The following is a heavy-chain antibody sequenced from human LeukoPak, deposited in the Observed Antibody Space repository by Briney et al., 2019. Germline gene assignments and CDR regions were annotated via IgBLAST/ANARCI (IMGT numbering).Heavy chain of an antibody. Sequence: SVKVSCKASGGTFSSYAISWVRQAPGQGLEWMGGIIPIFGTANYAQKFQGRVTITTDESTSTAYMELSSLRSEDTAVYYCASNLAVAGTGAGNWSDPWGQGTLVTVSS. CDR2: IIPIFGTA. D-gene: IGHD6-19*01. CDR3: ASNLAVAGTGAGNWSDP. CDR1: GGTFSSYA. J-gene: IGHJ5*02. V-gene: IGHV1-69*05.